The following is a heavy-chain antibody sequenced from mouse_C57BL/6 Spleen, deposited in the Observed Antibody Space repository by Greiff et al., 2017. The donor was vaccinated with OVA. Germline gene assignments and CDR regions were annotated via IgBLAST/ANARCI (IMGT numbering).Heavy chain of an antibody. CDR1: GYTFTDYD. Sequence: VQLQESGAELVKPGASVTLSCKASGYTFTDYDMDWVKQTPVHGLEWIGDIDPENGGTTYNQKFKGKAILTADKSSSTAYMELRRLTSEDSAVYYWTRGRGAQTSGMDYWGQGTLVTVSS. CDR3: TRGRGAQTSGMDY. V-gene: IGHV1-15*01. CDR2: IDPENGGT. D-gene: IGHD3-2*02. J-gene: IGHJ4*01.